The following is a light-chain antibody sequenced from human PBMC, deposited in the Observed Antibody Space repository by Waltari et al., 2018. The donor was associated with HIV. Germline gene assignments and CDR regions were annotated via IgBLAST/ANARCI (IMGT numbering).Light chain of an antibody. Sequence: DIVMTQSPDSLAVSLGERATINCKSSQSVLYRSNNKEYLAWYQQKPGQPPKLIIYWASTRESGVPDRFSGSGSGTDFTLTISSLLAEDVAVYYCQQYYSTPWTFGQGTRVEIK. V-gene: IGKV4-1*01. J-gene: IGKJ1*01. CDR2: WAS. CDR3: QQYYSTPWT. CDR1: QSVLYRSNNKEY.